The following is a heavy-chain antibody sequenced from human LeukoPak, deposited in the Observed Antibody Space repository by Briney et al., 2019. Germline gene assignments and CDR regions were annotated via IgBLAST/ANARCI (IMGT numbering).Heavy chain of an antibody. D-gene: IGHD3-3*01. CDR1: GGSISSDVYY. CDR2: IYYSGST. V-gene: IGHV4-31*01. J-gene: IGHJ4*02. CDR3: ARELEWGYLDY. Sequence: SQTLSLTCTVSGGSISSDVYYWSWIRQHPGKGLEWIGYIYYSGSTYYNPSLKSPFTISVDTSKNQFSLKLSSVTAADTAVYYCARELEWGYLDYWGQGTLVTVSS.